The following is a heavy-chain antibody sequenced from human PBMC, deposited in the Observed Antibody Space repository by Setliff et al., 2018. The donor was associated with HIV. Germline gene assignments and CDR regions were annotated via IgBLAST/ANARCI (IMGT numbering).Heavy chain of an antibody. Sequence: PSETLSLTCTVSGDSTSSSSSYWGWIRQPPGKGLEWTGSIYYSGSTYYNPSLKSRVTISVDTSKNQFSLKLNSVTAADTAVYYCARTRGYTYGYIDSWAQGTLVTVSS. CDR3: ARTRGYTYGYIDS. CDR2: IYYSGST. D-gene: IGHD5-18*01. CDR1: GDSTSSSSSY. V-gene: IGHV4-39*01. J-gene: IGHJ4*02.